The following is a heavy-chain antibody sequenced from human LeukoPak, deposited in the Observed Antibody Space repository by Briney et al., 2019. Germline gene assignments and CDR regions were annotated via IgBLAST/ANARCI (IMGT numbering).Heavy chain of an antibody. CDR3: ARAIQYYDILTGYYSDAFDI. CDR2: IYYSGST. D-gene: IGHD3-9*01. V-gene: IGHV4-59*01. J-gene: IGHJ3*02. Sequence: PSETLSLTCTVSGGSISSYYWSWIRQPPGKGLERIGYIYYSGSTNYNPSLKSRVTISVDTSKNQFSLKLSSVTAADTAVYYCARAIQYYDILTGYYSDAFDIWGQGTMVTVSS. CDR1: GGSISSYY.